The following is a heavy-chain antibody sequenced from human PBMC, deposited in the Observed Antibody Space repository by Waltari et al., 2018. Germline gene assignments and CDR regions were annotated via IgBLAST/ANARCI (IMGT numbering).Heavy chain of an antibody. D-gene: IGHD3-16*01. CDR3: ARPRAMGEIDH. CDR1: GFAFSSYT. Sequence: EVKVVQSGGGLVRPGGSLTLSCSASGFAFSSYTMDWGRQAPGKGLEWVSSISSNSRYKNYADSTKGRFTISRDNAKNSVYLLMNSLRVEDTAIYFCARPRAMGEIDHWGQGTLVAVSS. V-gene: IGHV3-21*01. CDR2: ISSNSRYK. J-gene: IGHJ4*02.